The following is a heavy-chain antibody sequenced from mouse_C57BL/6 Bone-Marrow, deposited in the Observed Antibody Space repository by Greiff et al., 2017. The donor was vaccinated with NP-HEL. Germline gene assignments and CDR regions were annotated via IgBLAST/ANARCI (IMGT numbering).Heavy chain of an antibody. Sequence: QVQLKESGAELVMPGASVKLSCKASGYTFTSYWMHWVKQRPGQGLEWIGEIDPSDSYTNYNQKFKGKSTLTVDKSSSTAYMQLSSLTSEDSAVYYCARLKATGSSPYWYFDVWGTGTTVTVSS. J-gene: IGHJ1*03. CDR3: ARLKATGSSPYWYFDV. D-gene: IGHD1-1*01. V-gene: IGHV1-69*01. CDR2: IDPSDSYT. CDR1: GYTFTSYW.